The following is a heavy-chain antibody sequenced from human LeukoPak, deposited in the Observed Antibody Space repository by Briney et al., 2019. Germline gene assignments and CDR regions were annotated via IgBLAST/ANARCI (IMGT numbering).Heavy chain of an antibody. CDR3: ARELVVLPVWAFDI. Sequence: GGSLRLSCAASGFTFSSYSMNWVRQAPGKGLEWVSSISSSSSYIYYADSVKGRFTISRDNSKNTLYLQMNSQRAEDTAAYYCARELVVLPVWAFDIWGQGTMVTVSS. V-gene: IGHV3-21*01. D-gene: IGHD2-15*01. J-gene: IGHJ3*02. CDR1: GFTFSSYS. CDR2: ISSSSSYI.